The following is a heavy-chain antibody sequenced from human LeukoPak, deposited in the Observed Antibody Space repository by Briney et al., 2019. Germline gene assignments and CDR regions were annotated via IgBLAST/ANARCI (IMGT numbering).Heavy chain of an antibody. V-gene: IGHV3-21*01. CDR1: GGSVIGVNW. CDR2: ISSSSSYI. CDR3: ARRGLPDY. Sequence: GTLSLTCAVSGGSVIGVNWWSWVRQPPGKGLEWVSSISSSSSYIYYADSVKGRFTISRDNAKNSLYLQMNSLRAEDTAVYYCARRGLPDYWGQGTLVTVSS. D-gene: IGHD3-16*01. J-gene: IGHJ4*02.